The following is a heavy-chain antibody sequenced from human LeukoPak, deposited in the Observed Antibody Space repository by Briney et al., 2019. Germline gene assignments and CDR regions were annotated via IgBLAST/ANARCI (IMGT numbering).Heavy chain of an antibody. J-gene: IGHJ4*02. V-gene: IGHV2-5*01. CDR3: AHIPVKYQLLSPLPYYFDY. CDR1: GFSLSTSGVG. Sequence: SGPTLVNPTQTLTLTCTFSGFSLSTSGVGVGWIRQPPGKALEWLALIYWNDDKRYSPSLKSRLTITKDTSKNQVVLTMTNMDPVDTATYYCAHIPVKYQLLSPLPYYFDYWGQGTLVTVSS. CDR2: IYWNDDK. D-gene: IGHD2-2*01.